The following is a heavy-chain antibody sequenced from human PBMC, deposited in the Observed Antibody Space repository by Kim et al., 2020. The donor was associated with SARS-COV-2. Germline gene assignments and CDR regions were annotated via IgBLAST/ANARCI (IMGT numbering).Heavy chain of an antibody. Sequence: SVKVSCKASGGTFSSYAISWVRQAPGQGLEWMGGIIPIFGTANYAQKFQGRVTITADESTSTAYMELSSLRSEDTAVYYCARGFHSSGWSYYYYYGMDVWGQGTTVTVSS. J-gene: IGHJ6*02. CDR1: GGTFSSYA. V-gene: IGHV1-69*13. D-gene: IGHD6-19*01. CDR3: ARGFHSSGWSYYYYYGMDV. CDR2: IIPIFGTA.